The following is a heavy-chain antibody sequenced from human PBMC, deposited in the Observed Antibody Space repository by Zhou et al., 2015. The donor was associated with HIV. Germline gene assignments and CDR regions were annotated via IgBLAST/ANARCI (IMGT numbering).Heavy chain of an antibody. V-gene: IGHV1-69*01. J-gene: IGHJ4*02. CDR2: IIPIFGTA. D-gene: IGHD4-17*01. CDR3: ARDRGYDYGDYVYYFDY. Sequence: QVQLVQSGAEVKKPGASVKVSCKASGYTFTSYDINWVRQATGQGLEWMGGIIPIFGTANYAQKFQGRVTITADESTSTAYMELSSLRSEDTAVYYCARDRGYDYGDYVYYFDYWGQGTLVTVSS. CDR1: GYTFTSYD.